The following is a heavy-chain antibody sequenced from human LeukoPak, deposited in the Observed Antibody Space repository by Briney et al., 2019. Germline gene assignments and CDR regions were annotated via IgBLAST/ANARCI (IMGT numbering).Heavy chain of an antibody. CDR3: GRDSDVWSGALDH. Sequence: GGSLRLSCVASGFTFSTYSMNWVRQAPGKRLEWVSYITGGSTTIFYADSVQGRFTISRDNAKNSLYLQLNSLRVEDTAVYYCGRDSDVWSGALDHWGQGTLVTVSS. CDR2: ITGGSTTI. D-gene: IGHD3-3*01. J-gene: IGHJ4*02. CDR1: GFTFSTYS. V-gene: IGHV3-48*04.